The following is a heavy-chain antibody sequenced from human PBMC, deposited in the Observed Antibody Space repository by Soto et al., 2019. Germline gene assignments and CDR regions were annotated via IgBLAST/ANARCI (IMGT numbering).Heavy chain of an antibody. CDR2: ISGSGGST. J-gene: IGHJ4*02. D-gene: IGHD6-25*01. CDR3: AKDLIAATDY. Sequence: EVQLLESGGGLVQPGGSLRLSCAASGFTFSNYAMSWVRQAPGMGLEWVSSISGSGGSTYYADSVKGRFTISRDNSKNTLYLQMNSLRAEDTAVYYCAKDLIAATDYWGQGTLVTVSS. V-gene: IGHV3-23*01. CDR1: GFTFSNYA.